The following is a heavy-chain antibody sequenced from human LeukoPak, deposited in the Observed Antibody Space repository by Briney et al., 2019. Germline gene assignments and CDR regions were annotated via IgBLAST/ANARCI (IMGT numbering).Heavy chain of an antibody. D-gene: IGHD2-2*01. CDR2: ISGSGGST. CDR3: AKVPHVVVVPAAPYFDY. Sequence: GGSLRLSCAASGFTFSSYAMSWVRQAPGKGLEWVSAISGSGGSTYYADSVKGRLTISRDNSKNTLYLQMNSLRAEDTAVYYCAKVPHVVVVPAAPYFDYWGQGTLVTVSS. CDR1: GFTFSSYA. V-gene: IGHV3-23*01. J-gene: IGHJ4*02.